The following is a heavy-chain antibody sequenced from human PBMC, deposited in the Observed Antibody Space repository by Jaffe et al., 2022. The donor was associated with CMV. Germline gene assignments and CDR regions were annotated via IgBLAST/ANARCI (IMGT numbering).Heavy chain of an antibody. CDR3: AKVNNWNDRQMDV. D-gene: IGHD1-1*01. CDR2: ISGSGGST. V-gene: IGHV3-23*01. Sequence: EVQLLESGGGLVQPGGSLRLSCAASGFTFNNYAMSWVRQAPGKGLEWVSAISGSGGSTYYADFVKGRFTISRDNSKNTLYLQMNSLRAEDTAVYYCAKVNNWNDRQMDVWGQGTTVTVSS. CDR1: GFTFNNYA. J-gene: IGHJ6*02.